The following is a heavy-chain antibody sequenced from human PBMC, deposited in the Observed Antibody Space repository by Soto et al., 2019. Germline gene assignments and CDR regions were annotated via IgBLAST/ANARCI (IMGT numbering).Heavy chain of an antibody. Sequence: QVQLVQSGAEVKKPGAAVKVSFKASGYTFTSYGISWVRQAPGQGLELMGWISAYNGNTNYAQKLQGRVTITTDTATSKAYMELRSLRSDDTDVYYCASGADGEYWGQVTLVTVS. D-gene: IGHD3-10*01. CDR3: ASGADGEY. CDR1: GYTFTSYG. V-gene: IGHV1-18*01. CDR2: ISAYNGNT. J-gene: IGHJ4*02.